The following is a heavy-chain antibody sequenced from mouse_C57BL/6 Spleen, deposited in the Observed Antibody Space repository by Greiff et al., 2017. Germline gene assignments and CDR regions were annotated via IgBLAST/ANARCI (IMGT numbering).Heavy chain of an antibody. CDR1: GFSLTSYG. D-gene: IGHD2-4*01. V-gene: IGHV2-6*01. J-gene: IGHJ3*01. CDR3: ASRDYDYDGGCAY. Sequence: QVQLKESGPGLVAPSQSLSITCTVSGFSLTSYGVDWVRQSPGKGLEWLGVIWGVGSTNYNSALKSRLSISKDNSKSQVFLKMNSLQTDDTAMYYCASRDYDYDGGCAYWGQGTLVTVSA. CDR2: IWGVGST.